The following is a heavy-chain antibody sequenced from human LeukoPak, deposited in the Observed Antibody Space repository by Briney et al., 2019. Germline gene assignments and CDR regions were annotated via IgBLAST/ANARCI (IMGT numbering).Heavy chain of an antibody. V-gene: IGHV3-11*01. Sequence: GGSLRLSCAASGFTFSDYYMSWIRQAPGKGLEWVSYISSSGSTRYYADSVKGRFTIPRDNAKNSLYLQMNSLRAEDTAVYYCARYGREAYYYVYWGQGTLVTVSS. J-gene: IGHJ4*02. D-gene: IGHD1-26*01. CDR1: GFTFSDYY. CDR2: ISSSGSTR. CDR3: ARYGREAYYYVY.